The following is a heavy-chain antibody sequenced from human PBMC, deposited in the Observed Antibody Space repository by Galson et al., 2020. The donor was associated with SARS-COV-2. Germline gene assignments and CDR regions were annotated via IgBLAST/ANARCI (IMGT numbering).Heavy chain of an antibody. CDR1: GGSISSGGYS. CDR2: IYHSGST. Sequence: SETLSLTCAVSGGSISSGGYSWSWIRQPPGQGLEWIGYIYHSGSTYYNPSLKSRVTISVDRSKNQFSLKLSSVTAADTAVYYCAAASSVVTDFDYWGQGTLVTVSS. D-gene: IGHD2-21*02. J-gene: IGHJ4*02. CDR3: AAASSVVTDFDY. V-gene: IGHV4-30-2*01.